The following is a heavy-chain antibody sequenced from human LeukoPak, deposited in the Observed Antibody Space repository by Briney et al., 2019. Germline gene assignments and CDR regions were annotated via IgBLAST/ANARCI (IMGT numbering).Heavy chain of an antibody. CDR3: ATTYYYDSSGYYYYYY. J-gene: IGHJ4*02. V-gene: IGHV1-24*01. Sequence: GASVKVSCKVSGYTLTELSMHWVRQAPGKGLEWMGGFDPEDGETIYAQKLQGRVTMTEDTSTDTAYMELSSLRSEDTAVYYCATTYYYDSSGYYYYYYWGQGTLVTVSS. D-gene: IGHD3-22*01. CDR1: GYTLTELS. CDR2: FDPEDGET.